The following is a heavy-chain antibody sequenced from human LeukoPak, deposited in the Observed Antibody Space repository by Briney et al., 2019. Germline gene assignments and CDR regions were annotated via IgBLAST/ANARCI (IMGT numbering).Heavy chain of an antibody. V-gene: IGHV4-34*01. CDR3: ARGGYGSGWFYDY. D-gene: IGHD6-19*01. J-gene: IGHJ4*02. CDR1: GGSFSGYY. Sequence: SETLSLTCAVYGGSFSGYYWSWIRQPPGKGLEWIGEINHSGSTNYNPSLKSRVTISVDTSKNQFSLKLSSVTAADTAVYYCARGGYGSGWFYDYWGQGTLVTVSS. CDR2: INHSGST.